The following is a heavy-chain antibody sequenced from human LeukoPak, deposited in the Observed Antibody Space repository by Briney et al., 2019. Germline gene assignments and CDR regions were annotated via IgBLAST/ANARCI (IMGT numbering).Heavy chain of an antibody. CDR1: GGSISSGGYS. CDR3: ARDYGSGSGAFDI. J-gene: IGHJ3*02. Sequence: SRTLSLTCAVSGGSISSGGYSWSWIRQPPGKGLEWIGYIYHSGSTYYNPSLKSRVTISVDRSKNQFSLKLSSVTAADTAVYYCARDYGSGSGAFDIWGQGTMVTVSS. V-gene: IGHV4-30-2*01. D-gene: IGHD3-10*01. CDR2: IYHSGST.